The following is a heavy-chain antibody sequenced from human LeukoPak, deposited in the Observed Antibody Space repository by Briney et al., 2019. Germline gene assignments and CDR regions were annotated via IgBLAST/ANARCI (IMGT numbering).Heavy chain of an antibody. J-gene: IGHJ6*03. CDR2: INSDGSST. D-gene: IGHD6-13*01. CDR1: GFTFSSYW. CDR3: ARDRSSSWTNYYYYYYMDV. V-gene: IGHV3-74*01. Sequence: GGSLRLSCAASGFTFSSYWMHWVRHAPGKGLVWVSRINSDGSSTSYADSVKGRFTISRDNAKNSLYLQMNSLRAEDTAVYYCARDRSSSWTNYYYYYYMDVWGKGTTVTVSS.